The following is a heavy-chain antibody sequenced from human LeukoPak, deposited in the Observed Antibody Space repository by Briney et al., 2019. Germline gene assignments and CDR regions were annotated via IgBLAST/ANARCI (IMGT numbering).Heavy chain of an antibody. CDR2: IYYSGST. D-gene: IGHD3-10*01. CDR1: GGSFSGYY. V-gene: IGHV4-59*08. J-gene: IGHJ5*02. CDR3: ARNRYYYGSGNYGVPNWFDP. Sequence: SETLSLTCAVYGGSFSGYYWSWIRQPPGKGLEWIGYIYYSGSTNYNPSLKSRVTISVDTSKNQFSLKLSSVTVADTAVYYCARNRYYYGSGNYGVPNWFDPWGQGTPVTVSS.